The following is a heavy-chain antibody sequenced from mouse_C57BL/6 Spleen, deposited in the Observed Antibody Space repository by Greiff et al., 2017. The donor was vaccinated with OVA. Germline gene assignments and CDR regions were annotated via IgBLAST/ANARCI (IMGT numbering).Heavy chain of an antibody. Sequence: VQLKESGPELVKPGDSVKISCKASGYSFTGYFMNWVMQSHGKSLEWIGRINPYNGDTFYNQKFKGKATLTVDKSSSTAHMELRSLTSEDSAVYYCARWLLGSYYFDYWGQGTTLTVSS. J-gene: IGHJ2*01. V-gene: IGHV1-20*01. CDR3: ARWLLGSYYFDY. CDR2: INPYNGDT. D-gene: IGHD2-3*01. CDR1: GYSFTGYF.